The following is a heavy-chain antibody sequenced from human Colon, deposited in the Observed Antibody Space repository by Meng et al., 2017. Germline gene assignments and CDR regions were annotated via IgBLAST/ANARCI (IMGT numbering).Heavy chain of an antibody. D-gene: IGHD6-19*01. CDR3: GKREYISGLTY. V-gene: IGHV1-2*06. CDR2: INPKSGGT. J-gene: IGHJ4*02. CDR1: GNTFTDSY. Sequence: QVKVGQSGAEVQKPGAPVTASWKASGNTFTDSYIHWVRQAPGQGLEWMGRINPKSGGTNSAQIFQGRVTMTRDTSISTVYMELTRLRSDDTALYYCGKREYISGLTYWGQGTLVTVSS.